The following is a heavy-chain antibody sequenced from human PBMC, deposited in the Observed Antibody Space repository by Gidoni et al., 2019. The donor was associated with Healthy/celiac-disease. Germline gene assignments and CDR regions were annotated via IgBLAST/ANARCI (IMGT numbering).Heavy chain of an antibody. J-gene: IGHJ4*02. CDR1: GGSISSYY. D-gene: IGHD2-21*01. CDR3: ARAGDRPFDY. Sequence: QVQLQESGPGLVKPPETLSLTCTVSGGSISSYYWSWIRQPPGKGLEWIGYIYYSGSTNYNPSLKSRVTISVDTSKNQFSLKLSSVTAADTAVYYCARAGDRPFDYWGQGTLVTVSS. CDR2: IYYSGST. V-gene: IGHV4-59*01.